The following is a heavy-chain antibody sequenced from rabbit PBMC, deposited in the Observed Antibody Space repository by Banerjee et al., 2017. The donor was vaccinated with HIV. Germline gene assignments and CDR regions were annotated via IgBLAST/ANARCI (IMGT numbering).Heavy chain of an antibody. CDR3: ARDVTWGDWDL. D-gene: IGHD4-1*01. J-gene: IGHJ6*01. V-gene: IGHV1S45*01. Sequence: QEQLVESGGGLVQPEGSLTLTCTASGIDFSNYYYMCWVRQAPGKGLESVACIITSSGSTWYASWAKGRFTISKTSSTTVTLQMTSLTAADTATYFCARDVTWGDWDLWGPGTLVTVS. CDR1: GIDFSNYYY. CDR2: IITSSGST.